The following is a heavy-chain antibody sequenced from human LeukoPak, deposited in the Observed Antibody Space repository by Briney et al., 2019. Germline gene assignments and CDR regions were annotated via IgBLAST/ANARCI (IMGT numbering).Heavy chain of an antibody. CDR3: ARDGAFYDILTGYADYYYYYMDV. CDR1: GFTFSSYG. J-gene: IGHJ6*03. V-gene: IGHV3-33*01. CDR2: LWDEGSNK. Sequence: GRSLRLSCAASGFTFSSYGMHGVRQAPGKGLEWGEVLWDEGSNKYYADSVKGRFTISRDNSKNTLYLQMNSLRAEDTAVYYCARDGAFYDILTGYADYYYYYMDVWGKGTTVTVSS. D-gene: IGHD3-9*01.